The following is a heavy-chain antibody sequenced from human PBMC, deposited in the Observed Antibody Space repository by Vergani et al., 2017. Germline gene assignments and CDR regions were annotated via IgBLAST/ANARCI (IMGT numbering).Heavy chain of an antibody. CDR3: RRPKQELVLEDGFDI. CDR1: GFTFSSYS. V-gene: IGHV3-23*01. D-gene: IGHD6-13*01. CDR2: ISGRGGST. Sequence: EVQLLESGGGLVQPGGSLRLSCAASGFTFSSYSMRWVRQAPGKGLEWVSAISGRGGSTYYADSVKGRCTISRDTSKNTLYLQMNSLRAEDTAVYYCRRPKQELVLEDGFDIWGQGTTVTVSS. J-gene: IGHJ3*02.